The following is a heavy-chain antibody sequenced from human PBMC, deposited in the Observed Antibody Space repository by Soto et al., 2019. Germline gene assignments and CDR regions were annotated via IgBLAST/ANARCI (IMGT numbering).Heavy chain of an antibody. CDR1: GGSISSYY. CDR2: IYYSGNT. D-gene: IGHD4-4*01. CDR3: ARAKNDYNYHYYGLDV. J-gene: IGHJ6*02. Sequence: QGQLQESGPGLVKPSETLSLTCVVSGGSISSYYWSWIRPPPGQGLECIGYIYYSGNTKYNPSLESRVTISVDMSTNQFSLNLRSVTAAETAVYYCARAKNDYNYHYYGLDVWGQGTTVTVAS. V-gene: IGHV4-59*01.